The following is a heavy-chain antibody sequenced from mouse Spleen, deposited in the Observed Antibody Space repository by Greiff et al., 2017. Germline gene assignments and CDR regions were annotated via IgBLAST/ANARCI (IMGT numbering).Heavy chain of an antibody. CDR3: TTTVVAP. V-gene: IGHV14-4*01. Sequence: EVKLQESGAELVRPGASVKLSCTASGFNIKDDYMHWVKQRPEQGLEWIGWIDPENGDTEYASKFQGKATITADTSSNTAYLQLSSLTSEDTAVYYCTTTVVAPWGQGTLVTVSA. D-gene: IGHD1-1*01. J-gene: IGHJ3*01. CDR1: GFNIKDDY. CDR2: IDPENGDT.